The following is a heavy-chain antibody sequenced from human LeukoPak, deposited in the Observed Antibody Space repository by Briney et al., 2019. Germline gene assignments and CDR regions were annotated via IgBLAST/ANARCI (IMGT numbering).Heavy chain of an antibody. D-gene: IGHD5-12*01. V-gene: IGHV1-46*01. Sequence: GASVKVSCKASGYTFTMYYIHWVRQAPGQGLEWMGMINPSDGATTYAQRFQGRVTMTRDMSTTTVYMDLRSLRSEDTAVYYCARVRYSGYEGEITLDYWGQGTLVTVSS. CDR1: GYTFTMYY. J-gene: IGHJ4*02. CDR2: INPSDGAT. CDR3: ARVRYSGYEGEITLDY.